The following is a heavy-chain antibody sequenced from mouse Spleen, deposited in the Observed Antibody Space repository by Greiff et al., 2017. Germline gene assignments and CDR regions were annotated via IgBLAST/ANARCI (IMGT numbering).Heavy chain of an antibody. CDR1: GYTFTDYN. CDR3: AREVRRRYYFDY. Sequence: VQLQQSGPELVKPGASVKMSCKASGYTFTDYNMHWVKQSHGKSLEWIGYINPNNGGTSYNQKFKGKATLTVNKSSSTAYMELRSLTSEDSAVYYCAREVRRRYYFDYWGQGTTLTVSS. CDR2: INPNNGGT. D-gene: IGHD2-14*01. J-gene: IGHJ2*01. V-gene: IGHV1-22*01.